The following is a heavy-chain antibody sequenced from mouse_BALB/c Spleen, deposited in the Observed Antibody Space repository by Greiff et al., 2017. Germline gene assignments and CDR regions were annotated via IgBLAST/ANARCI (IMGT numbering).Heavy chain of an antibody. CDR3: ARHGGYDPFYAMDY. D-gene: IGHD2-2*01. CDR1: GFTFSSYT. J-gene: IGHJ4*01. Sequence: EVQLVESGGGLVQPGGSLKLSCAASGFTFSSYTMSWVRQTPEKRLEWVAYISNGGGSTYYPDTVKGRFTISRDNAKHTLYLQMSSLKSEDTAMYYCARHGGYDPFYAMDYWGQGTSVTGSS. CDR2: ISNGGGST. V-gene: IGHV5-12-2*01.